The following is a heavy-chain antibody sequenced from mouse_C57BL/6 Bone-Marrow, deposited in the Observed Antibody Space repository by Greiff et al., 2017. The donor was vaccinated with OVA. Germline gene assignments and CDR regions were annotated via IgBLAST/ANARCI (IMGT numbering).Heavy chain of an antibody. CDR2: IYPGSGNT. J-gene: IGHJ4*01. D-gene: IGHD1-2*01. V-gene: IGHV1-76*01. CDR1: GYTFTDYY. Sequence: QVQLQQSGAELVRPGASVKLSCKASGYTFTDYYINWVKQRPGQGLEWIARIYPGSGNTYYNEKFKGKATLTAEKSSSTAYMQLSSLTSEDSAVYFCARDGILRPYYAMDYWGQGTSVTVSS. CDR3: ARDGILRPYYAMDY.